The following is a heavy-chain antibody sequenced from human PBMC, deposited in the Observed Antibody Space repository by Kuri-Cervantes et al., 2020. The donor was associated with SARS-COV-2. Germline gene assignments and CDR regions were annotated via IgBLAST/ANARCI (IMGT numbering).Heavy chain of an antibody. CDR1: GGALNTYNW. CDR2: IFHDGST. D-gene: IGHD2-2*02. J-gene: IGHJ3*02. CDR3: VRESTYTFDI. Sequence: GSLRLSCVVSGGALNTYNWWTWVRQPPGKGLQWIGEIFHDGSTKFNPSLSLRGRVTMSLDKSKNQLSLNLTSVTAADTAVYYCVRESTYTFDIWGQGTLVTVSS. V-gene: IGHV4-4*02.